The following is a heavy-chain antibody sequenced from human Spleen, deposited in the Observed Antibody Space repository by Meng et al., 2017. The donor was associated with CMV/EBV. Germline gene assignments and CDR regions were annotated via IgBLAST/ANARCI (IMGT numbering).Heavy chain of an antibody. CDR1: GYTFTDYY. D-gene: IGHD3-10*01. V-gene: IGHV1-2*02. Sequence: HVPLVQSGAGLEKPGASVKVSCQTSGYTFTDYYIHWLRRAPGQGLEWMGWINPNSGDTNYAQNFEDRVTMTRDTSITTTYMGLRGLRSDDTAVYYCARGANYGSFRVDYWGQGTLVTVSS. CDR3: ARGANYGSFRVDY. J-gene: IGHJ4*02. CDR2: INPNSGDT.